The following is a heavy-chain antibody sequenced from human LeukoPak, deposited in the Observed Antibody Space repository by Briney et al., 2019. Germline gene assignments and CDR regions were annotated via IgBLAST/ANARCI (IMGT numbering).Heavy chain of an antibody. CDR2: IGSSDI. V-gene: IGHV3-21*01. CDR3: AQGIAVAGIAFDI. D-gene: IGHD6-19*01. Sequence: GGSLRLSCAASGFTFSSYAMNWVRQAPGKGLEWVSAIGSSDIYYADSVKGRFTISRDNAKNSLYLQMNSLRAEDTAVYYCAQGIAVAGIAFDIWGQGTMVTVSS. J-gene: IGHJ3*02. CDR1: GFTFSSYA.